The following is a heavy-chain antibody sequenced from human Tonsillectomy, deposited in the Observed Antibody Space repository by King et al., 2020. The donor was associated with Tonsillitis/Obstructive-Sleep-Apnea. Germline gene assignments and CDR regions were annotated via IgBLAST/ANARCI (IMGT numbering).Heavy chain of an antibody. D-gene: IGHD6-19*01. CDR1: GDSVSSNSAA. Sequence: VQLQQSGPGLVKPSQTLSLTCAISGDSVSSNSAAWNWIRQSPSRGLEWLGRTYYRSKWYNDYAVSVKSRITINPDTSKNQFSLQLNSVTPEDTAGYYCARAGRCSGWYRGFSNWLDPWGQGTLVTVSS. V-gene: IGHV6-1*01. CDR2: TYYRSKWYN. CDR3: ARAGRCSGWYRGFSNWLDP. J-gene: IGHJ5*02.